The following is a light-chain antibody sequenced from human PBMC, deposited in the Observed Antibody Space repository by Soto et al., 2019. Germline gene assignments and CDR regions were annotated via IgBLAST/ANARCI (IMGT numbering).Light chain of an antibody. Sequence: EIGLKQSPATLSLSPGERATLSCRASQSVSSYLAWYQQKPGQAPRLLIYDASNRATGIPARFSGSGSGTDFTLTISSLEPEDFAVYYCQQRSNWPITFGHGTRLE. CDR3: QQRSNWPIT. CDR1: QSVSSY. CDR2: DAS. J-gene: IGKJ5*01. V-gene: IGKV3-11*01.